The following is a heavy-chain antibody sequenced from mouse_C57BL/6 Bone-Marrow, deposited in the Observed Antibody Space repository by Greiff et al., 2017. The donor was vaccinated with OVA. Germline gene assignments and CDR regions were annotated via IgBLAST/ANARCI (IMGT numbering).Heavy chain of an antibody. CDR3: ARTYYGSSPYAMDY. J-gene: IGHJ4*01. D-gene: IGHD1-1*01. CDR1: GYTFTDYN. Sequence: EVQLVESGPELVKPGASVKMSCKASGYTFTDYNMHWVKQSHGKSLEWIGYINPNNGGTSYNQKFKGKATLTVNKSSSTAYMELRSLTSEDSAVYYCARTYYGSSPYAMDYWGQGTSVTVSS. V-gene: IGHV1-22*01. CDR2: INPNNGGT.